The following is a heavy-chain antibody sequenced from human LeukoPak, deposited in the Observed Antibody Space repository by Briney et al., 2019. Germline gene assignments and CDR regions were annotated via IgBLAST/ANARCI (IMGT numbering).Heavy chain of an antibody. J-gene: IGHJ4*02. CDR1: GFTFSRFN. D-gene: IGHD5-12*01. CDR3: ARENILEDTSTVDY. Sequence: GGSLRLSCAASGFTFSRFNMTWVRQAPGKGLEWVSFISQSGSYMYYADSVKGRFTITRDNARNSLYLQMDSLRAEDTAVYYCARENILEDTSTVDYWGQGTLVTVSS. CDR2: ISQSGSYM. V-gene: IGHV3-21*06.